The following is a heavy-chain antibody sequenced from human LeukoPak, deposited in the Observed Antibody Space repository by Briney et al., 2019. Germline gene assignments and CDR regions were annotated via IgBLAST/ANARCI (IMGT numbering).Heavy chain of an antibody. V-gene: IGHV3-30*02. CDR1: GFTFSSYG. CDR2: IRYDGSNK. D-gene: IGHD1-26*01. J-gene: IGHJ3*02. Sequence: GGSLRLSCAASGFTFSSYGMHWVRQAPGKGLEWVAFIRYDGSNKYYADSVKGRFTISRDNSKNTLYLQMNSLRAEDTAVYYCARTLARASSSGGYYGAFDIWGQGTMVTVSS. CDR3: ARTLARASSSGGYYGAFDI.